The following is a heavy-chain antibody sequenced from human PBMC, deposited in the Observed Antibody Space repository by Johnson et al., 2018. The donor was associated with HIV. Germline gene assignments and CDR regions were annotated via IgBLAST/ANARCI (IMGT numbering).Heavy chain of an antibody. CDR1: GFTFSDYY. CDR2: ISGSGGST. J-gene: IGHJ3*02. CDR3: ASVGAVAGLYSI. Sequence: QVQLVESGGGLVKPGGSLRLSCAASGFTFSDYYMSWIRQAPGKGLEWVSAISGSGGSTYYADSVKGRFTISRDNAKNSLYLQMNSLRAEDTSLYYWASVGAVAGLYSIWGQGTMVTVSS. V-gene: IGHV3-11*01. D-gene: IGHD6-19*01.